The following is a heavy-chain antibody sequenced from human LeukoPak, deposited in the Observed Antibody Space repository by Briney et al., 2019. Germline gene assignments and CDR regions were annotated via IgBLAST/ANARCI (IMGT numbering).Heavy chain of an antibody. V-gene: IGHV1-69*13. CDR3: ARGPDSGYDLYDAFDI. J-gene: IGHJ3*02. CDR1: GGTFSSYA. D-gene: IGHD5-12*01. Sequence: ASVKVSCKASGGTFSSYAISWMRQAPGQGLEWMGGIIPIFGTANYAQKFQGRVTITADESTSTAYMELSSLRSEDTAVYYCARGPDSGYDLYDAFDIWGQGTMVTVSS. CDR2: IIPIFGTA.